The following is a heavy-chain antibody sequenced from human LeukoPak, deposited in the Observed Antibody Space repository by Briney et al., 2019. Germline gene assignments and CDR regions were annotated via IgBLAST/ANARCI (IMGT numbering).Heavy chain of an antibody. V-gene: IGHV3-23*01. Sequence: GGSLRLSCAASGFTFSSYAMSWVRQAPGKGLEWVSAISGSGGSTYYADSVKGRFTISRDNSKNTLNLQMNSLRAEDTAVYYCAKDLLKYYYDSSGSQEDWGQGTLVTVSS. CDR2: ISGSGGST. D-gene: IGHD3-22*01. J-gene: IGHJ4*02. CDR3: AKDLLKYYYDSSGSQED. CDR1: GFTFSSYA.